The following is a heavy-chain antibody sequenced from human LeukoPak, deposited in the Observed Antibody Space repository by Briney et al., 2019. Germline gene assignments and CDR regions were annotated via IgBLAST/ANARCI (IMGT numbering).Heavy chain of an antibody. Sequence: ASVKVSCKASGYTFTSYGISWVRQAPGQGLEWMGWISAYNGNTNYAQKLQGRVTMTTDTSTSTAYMELRSLRSDDTAVYYCARDVKAGFPEYCSSTSCPGNADYWGQGTLVTVSS. CDR1: GYTFTSYG. CDR3: ARDVKAGFPEYCSSTSCPGNADY. D-gene: IGHD2-2*01. V-gene: IGHV1-18*01. CDR2: ISAYNGNT. J-gene: IGHJ4*02.